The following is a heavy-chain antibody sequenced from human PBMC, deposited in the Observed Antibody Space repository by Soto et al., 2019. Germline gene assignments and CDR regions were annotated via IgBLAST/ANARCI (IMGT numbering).Heavy chain of an antibody. V-gene: IGHV3-33*01. CDR1: GFTFSSYG. Sequence: GGSLRLSCAASGFTFSSYGMHWVRQAPGKGLEWVAVIWYDGSNKYYADSVKGRFTISRDNSKNTLYLQMNGLRAEDTAVYYCAFSPRRDIVVVPAARPYYYYGMDVWGQGTTVTVSS. CDR2: IWYDGSNK. D-gene: IGHD2-2*01. CDR3: AFSPRRDIVVVPAARPYYYYGMDV. J-gene: IGHJ6*02.